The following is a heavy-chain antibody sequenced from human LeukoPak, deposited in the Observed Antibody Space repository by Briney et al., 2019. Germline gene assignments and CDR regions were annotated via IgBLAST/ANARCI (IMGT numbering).Heavy chain of an antibody. CDR2: ISSSSSYI. D-gene: IGHD4-17*01. CDR1: GFTFSSYS. Sequence: GGSLRLSCAASGFTFSSYSMNWVRQAPGKGLEWVSSISSSSSYIYYADSVKGRFTISRDNAKNSLYLQMNSLRAEDTAVYYCARTAERIYGGNSLWSSRKQTYYFDYWGQGTLVTVSS. J-gene: IGHJ4*02. CDR3: ARTAERIYGGNSLWSSRKQTYYFDY. V-gene: IGHV3-21*01.